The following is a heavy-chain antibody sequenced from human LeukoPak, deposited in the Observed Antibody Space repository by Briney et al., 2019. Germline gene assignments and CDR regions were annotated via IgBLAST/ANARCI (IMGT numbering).Heavy chain of an antibody. CDR3: ARGLSYDSNGFYFDY. CDR1: GGSFSGYY. CDR2: INHSGST. V-gene: IGHV4-34*01. J-gene: IGHJ4*02. D-gene: IGHD3-22*01. Sequence: SETLSLTCAVYGGSFSGYYWSWIRQPPGKGLEWIGEINHSGSTNYNPSLKSRVTISVDTSKNQFSLKLSSVTAADTAVYYCARGLSYDSNGFYFDYWGQGTLVTVSS.